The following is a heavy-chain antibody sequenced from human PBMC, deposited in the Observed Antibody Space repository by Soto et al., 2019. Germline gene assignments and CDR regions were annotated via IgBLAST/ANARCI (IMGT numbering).Heavy chain of an antibody. CDR2: ISYDGSNK. J-gene: IGHJ6*02. V-gene: IGHV3-30*18. Sequence: QVQLVESGGGVVQPGRSLRLSCAASGFTFSSYGMHWVRQAPGNGLECVAVISYDGSNKYYADSVKGRFTISRDNSKNTLYLQMNRLRAEDTAVYYCAKAHDFWSGYPGGMAVWGQGTTVTVSS. CDR3: AKAHDFWSGYPGGMAV. CDR1: GFTFSSYG. D-gene: IGHD3-3*01.